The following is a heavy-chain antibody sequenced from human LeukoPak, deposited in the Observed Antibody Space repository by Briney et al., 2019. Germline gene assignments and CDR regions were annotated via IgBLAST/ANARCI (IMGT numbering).Heavy chain of an antibody. D-gene: IGHD3-9*01. CDR1: GFTFSSYS. CDR2: ISSSRSYI. J-gene: IGHJ6*02. CDR3: ARDGDDILTGYPTGMDV. V-gene: IGHV3-21*01. Sequence: GGSLRLSCAASGFTFSSYSMNWVRQAPGKGLEWVSSISSSRSYIYYADSVKGRFTISRDNAKNSLYLQMNSLRAEDTAVYYCARDGDDILTGYPTGMDVWGQGTTVTVSS.